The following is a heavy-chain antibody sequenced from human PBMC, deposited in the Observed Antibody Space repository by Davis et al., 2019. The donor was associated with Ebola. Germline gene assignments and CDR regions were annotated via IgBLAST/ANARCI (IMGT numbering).Heavy chain of an antibody. D-gene: IGHD2-21*01. V-gene: IGHV5-51*01. J-gene: IGHJ1*01. Sequence: PGGSLRLSCQGVGFTFTNYWIGWVRQMSGKGLEWMGIIYPADSDTRYSPSFQGHVTISADKSISTASLQWSSLKVSDSAIYFCARQAGDEGDHHHWGQGTLVTVSS. CDR1: GFTFTNYW. CDR3: ARQAGDEGDHHH. CDR2: IYPADSDT.